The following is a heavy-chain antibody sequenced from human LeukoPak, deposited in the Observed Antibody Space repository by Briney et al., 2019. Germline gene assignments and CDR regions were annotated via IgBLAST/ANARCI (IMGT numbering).Heavy chain of an antibody. D-gene: IGHD3-22*01. V-gene: IGHV3-30*03. CDR2: ISYDGSNK. J-gene: IGHJ4*02. CDR3: ARTITGRITMIVVVPDNFDY. CDR1: GFTFSSYG. Sequence: PGGSLRLSCAASGFTFSSYGMHWVRQAPGKGLEWVAVISYDGSNKYYADSVKGRFTISRDNSKNTLYLQMNSLRAEDTAVYYCARTITGRITMIVVVPDNFDYWGQGTLVTVSS.